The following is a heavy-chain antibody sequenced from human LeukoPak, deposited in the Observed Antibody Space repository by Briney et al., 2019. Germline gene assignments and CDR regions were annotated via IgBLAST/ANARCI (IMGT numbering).Heavy chain of an antibody. CDR3: AKPLPYGGLLFFLPSHYGMDV. J-gene: IGHJ6*02. CDR1: GFTVSANY. D-gene: IGHD4-23*01. V-gene: IGHV3-53*01. Sequence: GGSLRLSCAASGFTVSANYMTWVRQAPGKGLEWVSVIYRDGSTYYADSVKGRFTISRDNSKNTLYLQMNSLRAEDTAVYYCAKPLPYGGLLFFLPSHYGMDVWGQGTTVTVSS. CDR2: IYRDGST.